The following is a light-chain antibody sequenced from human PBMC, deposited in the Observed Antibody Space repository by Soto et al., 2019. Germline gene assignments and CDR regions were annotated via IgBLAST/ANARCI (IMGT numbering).Light chain of an antibody. CDR2: LGS. CDR1: QSLLHSNGYNY. J-gene: IGKJ1*01. V-gene: IGKV2-28*01. Sequence: DIVMTQSPLSLPVTPGEPASISCRSSQSLLHSNGYNYLDWYLQKPGQSPQLLIYLGSNRASGVPDRFSGSGSGTDFTLKISRVEAEDVGVYYCMQATHWPWTFGQGTKVELK. CDR3: MQATHWPWT.